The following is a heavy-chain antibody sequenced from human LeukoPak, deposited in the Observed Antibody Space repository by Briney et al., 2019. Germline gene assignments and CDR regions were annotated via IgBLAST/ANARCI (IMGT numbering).Heavy chain of an antibody. V-gene: IGHV3-30*02. CDR3: ARERDDYYYYMDV. Sequence: PGGSLRLSCAASGFTFSSYAMNWVRQAPGKGLEWVAFIRYDGSNRYYADSVKGRFTISRDNAKNSLYLQMNSLRAEDTAVYYCARERDDYYYYMDVWGKGTTVTISS. CDR2: IRYDGSNR. J-gene: IGHJ6*03. CDR1: GFTFSSYA.